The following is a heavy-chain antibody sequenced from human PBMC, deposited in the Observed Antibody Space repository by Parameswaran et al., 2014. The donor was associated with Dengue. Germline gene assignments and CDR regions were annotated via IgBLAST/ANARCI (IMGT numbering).Heavy chain of an antibody. J-gene: IGHJ4*02. V-gene: IGHV1-18*01. Sequence: WVRQAPGQGLEWVGWISTHNGGTEHAHNLRGRVTVTTDTATSTAYMELRSLTSDDTAVYYCARESRPYCTTGVCYIGQTPFDYWGQGTLVTVS. CDR3: ARESRPYCTTGVCYIGQTPFDY. CDR2: ISTHNGGT. D-gene: IGHD2-8*01.